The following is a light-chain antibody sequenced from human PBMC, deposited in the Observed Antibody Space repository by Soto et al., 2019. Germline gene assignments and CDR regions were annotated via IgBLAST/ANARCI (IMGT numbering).Light chain of an antibody. J-gene: IGLJ1*01. V-gene: IGLV1-44*01. CDR2: IND. Sequence: QSVLTQPPSASGTPGQRITISCSGSSSNIGDNPVNWYQQLPGAAPKLLIYINDQRPSGVPDRFSGSKSGTSASLAISGLPPEYEADYYCAAWDDSLHALLGTGTKVTVL. CDR3: AAWDDSLHAL. CDR1: SSNIGDNP.